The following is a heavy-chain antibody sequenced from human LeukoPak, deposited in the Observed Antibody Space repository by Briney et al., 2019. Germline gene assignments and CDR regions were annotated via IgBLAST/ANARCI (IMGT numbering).Heavy chain of an antibody. D-gene: IGHD3-22*01. J-gene: IGHJ4*01. Sequence: SETLSLTCTVSGGSISGYYWSWIRQPPGKGLELVGYIYSTGITDYNPSLTSRVTISVDTSKNQFSLKLSSVTAADTAVYYCARFIGSSGYYDYWGHGTLVTVPS. CDR3: ARFIGSSGYYDY. CDR2: IYSTGIT. V-gene: IGHV4-59*01. CDR1: GGSISGYY.